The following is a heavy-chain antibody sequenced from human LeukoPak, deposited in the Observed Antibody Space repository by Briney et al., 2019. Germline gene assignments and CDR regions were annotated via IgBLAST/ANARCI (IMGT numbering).Heavy chain of an antibody. CDR1: GGTFSSYA. CDR3: ARDDSNSGWFDP. J-gene: IGHJ5*02. Sequence: SVKVSFKASGGTFSSYAISWVRQAPGQGLEGMGGIIPIFGTANYAQKFQGRVTITTEESTSTAYMELSSLRSEDTAVYYCARDDSNSGWFDPWGKGTLVTVSS. CDR2: IIPIFGTA. V-gene: IGHV1-69*05. D-gene: IGHD3-10*01.